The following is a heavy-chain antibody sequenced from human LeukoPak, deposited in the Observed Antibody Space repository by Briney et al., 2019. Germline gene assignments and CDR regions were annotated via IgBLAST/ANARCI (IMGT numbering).Heavy chain of an antibody. Sequence: PGGSLRLSCAASGFTFSSYWMHWVRQAPGKGLVWFSAISGSGGSTYYADSVKGRFTISRDNSKNTLYLQMNSLRAEDTAVYYCAKVSWAVVISRGGAFDIWGQGTMVTVSS. J-gene: IGHJ3*02. V-gene: IGHV3-23*01. D-gene: IGHD3-22*01. CDR3: AKVSWAVVISRGGAFDI. CDR2: ISGSGGST. CDR1: GFTFSSYW.